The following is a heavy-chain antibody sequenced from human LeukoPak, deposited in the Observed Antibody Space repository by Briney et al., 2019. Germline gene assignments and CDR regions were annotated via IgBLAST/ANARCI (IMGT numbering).Heavy chain of an antibody. CDR2: INQSGST. Sequence: SETLSLTCAAYGGSFSGVYWSWIRQPPGKGLEWIGEINQSGSTNYNPSLKSRLTISVDTSKKQFSLKLSSVTDADTAAYYCARGRNYFDSSGYNFVWFDPWGQGTLVTVSS. D-gene: IGHD3-22*01. CDR3: ARGRNYFDSSGYNFVWFDP. V-gene: IGHV4-34*01. J-gene: IGHJ5*02. CDR1: GGSFSGVY.